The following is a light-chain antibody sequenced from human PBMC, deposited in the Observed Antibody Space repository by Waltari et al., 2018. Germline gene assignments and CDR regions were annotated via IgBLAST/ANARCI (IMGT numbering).Light chain of an antibody. CDR1: QYITNY. V-gene: IGKV1-33*01. CDR2: DAS. CDR3: QQYDNVPRT. Sequence: DIQMTQSPSSLSASVGARVTITSQASQYITNYLNWYQQKPGKAPKLLIYDASNLETGVPSRFSGSGSGTDFTFTISNLQPEDIATYYCQQYDNVPRTFGQGTKLEI. J-gene: IGKJ2*01.